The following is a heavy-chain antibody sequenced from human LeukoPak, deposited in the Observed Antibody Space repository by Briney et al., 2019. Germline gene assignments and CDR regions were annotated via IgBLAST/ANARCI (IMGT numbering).Heavy chain of an antibody. CDR2: IWHDGSKT. D-gene: IGHD3-10*01. V-gene: IGHV3-33*06. Sequence: RSLRLSCAASGFTFSGDGMHWVRQAPGKGLEWVAVIWHDGSKTYYVDSVKGRFTISRDDSKNTVYLQMNSLRAEDTAVYYCPKTYYTSSGPVMDVWGKGTTVTVSS. CDR1: GFTFSGDG. CDR3: PKTYYTSSGPVMDV. J-gene: IGHJ6*03.